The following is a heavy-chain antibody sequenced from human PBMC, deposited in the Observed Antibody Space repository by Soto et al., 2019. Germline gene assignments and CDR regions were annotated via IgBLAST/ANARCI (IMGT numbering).Heavy chain of an antibody. Sequence: LSLTCAVSGGSISSGGYSWSWIRQPPGKGLEWIGYIYHSGSTYYNPSLKSRVTISVDRSKNQFSLKLSSVTAADTAVYYCARVTTTRYCSGGSCYWGGTWFDPWGQGTLVTVSS. J-gene: IGHJ5*02. CDR1: GGSISSGGYS. CDR3: ARVTTTRYCSGGSCYWGGTWFDP. CDR2: IYHSGST. D-gene: IGHD2-15*01. V-gene: IGHV4-30-2*01.